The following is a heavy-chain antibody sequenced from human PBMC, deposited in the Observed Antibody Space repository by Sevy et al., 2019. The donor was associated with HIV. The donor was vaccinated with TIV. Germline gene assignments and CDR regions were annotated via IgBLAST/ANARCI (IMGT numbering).Heavy chain of an antibody. J-gene: IGHJ1*01. CDR3: ARDAGSGWQKYFQQ. CDR1: GVSLNTYS. D-gene: IGHD6-19*01. V-gene: IGHV3-21*06. CDR2: ISDTSGYI. Sequence: GESLKISCAASGVSLNTYSMNWVRQAPGKGLEWVSSISDTSGYIFYAGSVKGRFTISRDNARNSLYLQMNSLRAEDTAVYYCARDAGSGWQKYFQQWGQGTLVTVSS.